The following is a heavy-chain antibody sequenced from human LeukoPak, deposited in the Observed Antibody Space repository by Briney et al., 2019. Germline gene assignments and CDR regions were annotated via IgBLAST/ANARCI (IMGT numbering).Heavy chain of an antibody. Sequence: PGGSLRLSCAASGFTFSGSSMHWVRQASGKRLEWVGRIRDRANNFATAYAASVKGRFTISRDDSQNTAYLQMNSLKTEDTAIYYCTRYDDQPFDYWGQGTLVTVSS. CDR3: TRYDDQPFDY. CDR2: IRDRANNFAT. J-gene: IGHJ4*02. D-gene: IGHD3-3*01. V-gene: IGHV3-73*01. CDR1: GFTFSGSS.